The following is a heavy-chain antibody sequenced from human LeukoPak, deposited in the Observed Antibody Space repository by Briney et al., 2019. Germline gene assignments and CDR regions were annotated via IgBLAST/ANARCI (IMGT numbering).Heavy chain of an antibody. V-gene: IGHV4-39*07. Sequence: SETLSLTCTVSGGSISSSSYYWGWIRQPPGKGLEWIGSIYYSGSTYYNPSLKSRVTISVDTSKNRFSLKLSSVTAADTAVYYCARDTSTGYSDYWGQGTLVTVSS. CDR2: IYYSGST. CDR1: GGSISSSSYY. D-gene: IGHD3-9*01. J-gene: IGHJ4*02. CDR3: ARDTSTGYSDY.